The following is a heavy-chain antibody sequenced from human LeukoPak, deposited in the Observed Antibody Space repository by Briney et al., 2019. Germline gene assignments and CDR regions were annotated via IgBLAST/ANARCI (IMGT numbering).Heavy chain of an antibody. J-gene: IGHJ5*02. CDR2: INPNSGGT. CDR3: ARDLTYYGSGSYYPRWFDP. CDR1: GYTFTGYY. V-gene: IGHV1-2*02. Sequence: ASVKVSCKASGYTFTGYYMHWVRQAPGQGLERMGWINPNSGGTNYAQKFQGRVTMTRDTSISTAYMELSRLRSDDTAVYYCARDLTYYGSGSYYPRWFDPWGQGTLVTVSS. D-gene: IGHD3-10*01.